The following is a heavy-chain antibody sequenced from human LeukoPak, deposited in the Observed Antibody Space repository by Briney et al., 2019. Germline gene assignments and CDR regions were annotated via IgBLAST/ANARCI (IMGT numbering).Heavy chain of an antibody. CDR2: IKQDGTEK. CDR1: GFIFSSYW. V-gene: IGHV3-7*01. J-gene: IGHJ6*03. Sequence: GGSLRLSCAASGFIFSSYWMSWVRQAPGKGLEWVANIKQDGTEKYYVDSVKGRFTISRDNAKNSLYLQMNSVRAEDTAVYYCARVSPGDYYYYYMDVWGKGTTVTISS. CDR3: ARVSPGDYYYYYMDV. D-gene: IGHD2-8*02.